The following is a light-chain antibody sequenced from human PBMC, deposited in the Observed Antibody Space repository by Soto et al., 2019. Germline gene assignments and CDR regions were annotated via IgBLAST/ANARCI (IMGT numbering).Light chain of an antibody. V-gene: IGKV3-15*01. CDR2: GAS. CDR1: QSVKSS. J-gene: IGKJ1*01. CDR3: QHDNHWLWT. Sequence: DIVMTQYPATLSVSPGERATLSCMASQSVKSSLAWYQQKPGQSPRLLIYGASTRATGIPARFSGSGSGTEFTLTISSLQSEDSAVYYCQHDNHWLWTVGQGTQVEIK.